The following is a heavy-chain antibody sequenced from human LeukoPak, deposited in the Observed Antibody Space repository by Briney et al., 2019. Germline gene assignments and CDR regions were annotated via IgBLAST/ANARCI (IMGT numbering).Heavy chain of an antibody. J-gene: IGHJ6*03. V-gene: IGHV4-34*01. Sequence: PSETLSLTCAVYGGSFSGYYWSWIRQPPGKGLEWIGEINHSGSTNYNPSLKSRVTISVDTSKNQFSLKLSSVTAADTAVYYCARAYYYDSSGYYWDSGRYFYYYMDVWGKGTTVTIS. D-gene: IGHD3-22*01. CDR3: ARAYYYDSSGYYWDSGRYFYYYMDV. CDR1: GGSFSGYY. CDR2: INHSGST.